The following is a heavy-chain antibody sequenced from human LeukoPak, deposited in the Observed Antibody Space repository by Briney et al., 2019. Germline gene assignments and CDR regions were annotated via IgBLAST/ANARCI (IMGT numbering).Heavy chain of an antibody. CDR2: VYSSGST. V-gene: IGHV4-61*02. CDR3: ARLGRFGALLPYYYYMDV. CDR1: GGSISSGSHY. J-gene: IGHJ6*03. D-gene: IGHD3-10*01. Sequence: SQTLSLTCTVSGGSISSGSHYWTWIRQPAGKGLEYIERVYSSGSTDSNPSLRSRLTMSVDTSKNQLSLKLTSVTAADTAVYYCARLGRFGALLPYYYYMDVWGKGTTVTVSS.